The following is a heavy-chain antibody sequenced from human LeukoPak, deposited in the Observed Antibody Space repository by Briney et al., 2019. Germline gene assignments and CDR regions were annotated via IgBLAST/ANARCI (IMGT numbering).Heavy chain of an antibody. V-gene: IGHV1-18*01. CDR2: ISAYNGNT. CDR3: ARDGNWGPPPDNWFDP. CDR1: GYTFTSYG. D-gene: IGHD7-27*01. Sequence: ASVNVSCKASGYTFTSYGISWVRQAPGQGLEWMGWISAYNGNTNYAQKLQGRVTMTTDTSTSTAYMELRSLRSDDTAVYYCARDGNWGPPPDNWFDPWGQGTLVTVSS. J-gene: IGHJ5*02.